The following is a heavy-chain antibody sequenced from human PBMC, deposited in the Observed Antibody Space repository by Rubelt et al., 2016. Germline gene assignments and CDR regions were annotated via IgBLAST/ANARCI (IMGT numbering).Heavy chain of an antibody. V-gene: IGHV3-30*04. CDR1: GFTFSSYA. CDR3: ARRSGGGPDY. CDR2: ISYDGSNK. Sequence: VQLVESGGGLVKPGGSLRLSCAASGFTFSSYAMFWVRQAPGKGLDWVAVISYDGSNKYYAESVKGRFTISRDNSKNTLYLQMNSLRPDDTAVYYCARRSGGGPDYWGQGTLVTVSS. D-gene: IGHD3-16*01. J-gene: IGHJ4*02.